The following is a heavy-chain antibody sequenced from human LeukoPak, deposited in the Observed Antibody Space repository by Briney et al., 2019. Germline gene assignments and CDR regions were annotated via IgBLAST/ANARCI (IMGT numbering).Heavy chain of an antibody. J-gene: IGHJ4*02. CDR3: ARDGDYYGSGNFDY. Sequence: ASVKVSCKASGYTFTGNGITWVRQVPGQGLEWMGWISGYNGNTAYAQMFQARVTMTTDTSTSTAYMEVTNLRSDDTAIYYCARDGDYYGSGNFDYWGQGTLVTVSS. CDR2: ISGYNGNT. CDR1: GYTFTGNG. V-gene: IGHV1-18*01. D-gene: IGHD3-10*01.